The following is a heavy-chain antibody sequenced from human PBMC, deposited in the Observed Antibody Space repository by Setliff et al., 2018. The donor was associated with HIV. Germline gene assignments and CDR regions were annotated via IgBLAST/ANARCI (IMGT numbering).Heavy chain of an antibody. CDR3: ARDPHYFDTSGHYSWFYFAY. CDR1: GGSMTSSNYY. V-gene: IGHV4-39*07. D-gene: IGHD3-22*01. CDR2: ISSSGST. J-gene: IGHJ4*02. Sequence: PSETLSLTCTVSGGSMTSSNYYWGWIRQSPGRGLEWIGSISSSGSTTYHPSLRSRVTVSAATSKNQFSLKLTSVTAADTAVYFCARDPHYFDTSGHYSWFYFAYWGQGTLVTVSS.